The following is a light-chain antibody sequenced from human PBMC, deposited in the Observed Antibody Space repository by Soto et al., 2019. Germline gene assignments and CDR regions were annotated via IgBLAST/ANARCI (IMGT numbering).Light chain of an antibody. Sequence: EIVLTQSPATLSLSPGERATLSCGASRSVSSYLAWYQQKPGQAPRLLIYDASYRATGIPARFSGSGSGTDFTRTISCLEPEDFAVDYYQHRSGWPPRLTFGGGTKVVIK. CDR1: RSVSSY. CDR2: DAS. V-gene: IGKV3-11*01. CDR3: QHRSGWPPRLT. J-gene: IGKJ4*01.